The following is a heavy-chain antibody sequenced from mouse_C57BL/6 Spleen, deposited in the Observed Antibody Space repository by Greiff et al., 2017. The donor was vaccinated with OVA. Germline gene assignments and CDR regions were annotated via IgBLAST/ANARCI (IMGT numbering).Heavy chain of an antibody. V-gene: IGHV1-61*01. CDR3: AREGLLSATMDY. CDR1: GYTFTSYW. J-gene: IGHJ4*01. Sequence: QVQLQQSGAELVRPGSSVKLSCKASGYTFTSYWMDWVKQRPGQGLEWIGNIYPSDSETHYNQKFKDKATLTVDKSSSTAYMQLSSLTSEDSAVYYCAREGLLSATMDYWGQGTSVTVSS. D-gene: IGHD2-1*01. CDR2: IYPSDSET.